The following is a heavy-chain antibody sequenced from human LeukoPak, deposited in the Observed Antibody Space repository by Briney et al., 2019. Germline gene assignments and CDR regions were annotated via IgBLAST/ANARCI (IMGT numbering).Heavy chain of an antibody. CDR3: AREDYNERSGPTEDY. V-gene: IGHV3-11*01. CDR1: GFTFSDYY. D-gene: IGHD3-22*01. Sequence: GGSLRLSCAASGFTFSDYYMSWIRQAPGKGLEWDSYISSSGSTIYYADSVKGRFTISSDNAKNSLYLQMNSLRAEDTAVYYCAREDYNERSGPTEDYWGQGTLVTVSS. CDR2: ISSSGSTI. J-gene: IGHJ4*02.